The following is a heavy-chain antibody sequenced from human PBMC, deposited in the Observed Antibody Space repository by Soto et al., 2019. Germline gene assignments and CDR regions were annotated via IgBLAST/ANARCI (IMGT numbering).Heavy chain of an antibody. J-gene: IGHJ4*02. CDR2: INAGNGNT. V-gene: IGHV1-3*01. Sequence: GASMKVSCKASGYTFTSYAMHWVRQAPGQRLEWMGWINAGNGNTKYSQKFQGRVTITRDTSASTAYMELSSLRSEDTAVYYCAREIIAGDYAPSPIIYWGQGTLVTVSS. D-gene: IGHD4-17*01. CDR3: AREIIAGDYAPSPIIY. CDR1: GYTFTSYA.